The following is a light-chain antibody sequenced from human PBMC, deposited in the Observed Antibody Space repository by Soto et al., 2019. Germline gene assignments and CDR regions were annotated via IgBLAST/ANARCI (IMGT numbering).Light chain of an antibody. CDR1: QSISTY. J-gene: IGKJ5*01. CDR2: RAS. V-gene: IGKV1-39*01. Sequence: PSSLSASVGDRVTITCRASQSISTYLNWYQQKPGKAPKLLIYRASSLQSGVPSRFSGSVSGTAFTLTISSLQPGDFPNKSFRQSYSSPVNFRQRSRL. CDR3: RQSYSSPVN.